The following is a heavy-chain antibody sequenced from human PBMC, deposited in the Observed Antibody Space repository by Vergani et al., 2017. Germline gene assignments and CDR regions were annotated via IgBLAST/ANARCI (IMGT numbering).Heavy chain of an antibody. V-gene: IGHV3-7*01. CDR2: IKQDGSEK. J-gene: IGHJ5*02. Sequence: EVQLVESGGGLVQPGGSLRLSCAASGFTFSSYWMSWVRQAPGKGLEWVANIKQDGSEKYYVDSVKGRFTISSDNAKNSLYLQMNSLRAEDTAVYYCARDQSGIVVVPAAMGWFDPWGQGTLVTVSS. CDR3: ARDQSGIVVVPAAMGWFDP. D-gene: IGHD2-2*01. CDR1: GFTFSSYW.